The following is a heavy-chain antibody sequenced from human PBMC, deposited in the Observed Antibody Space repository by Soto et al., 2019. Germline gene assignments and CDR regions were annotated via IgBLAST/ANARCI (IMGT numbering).Heavy chain of an antibody. Sequence: PSETLSLTCTVSGGSISSGGYYWSWIRQHPGKGLEWIGYIYYSGSTYYNPSLKSRVTISVDTSKNQFSLKLSSVTAADTAVYYCARVPSMYYYDSSGYYGGQGAFDIWGQGTMVTVSS. CDR1: GGSISSGGYY. J-gene: IGHJ3*02. D-gene: IGHD3-22*01. CDR2: IYYSGST. CDR3: ARVPSMYYYDSSGYYGGQGAFDI. V-gene: IGHV4-31*03.